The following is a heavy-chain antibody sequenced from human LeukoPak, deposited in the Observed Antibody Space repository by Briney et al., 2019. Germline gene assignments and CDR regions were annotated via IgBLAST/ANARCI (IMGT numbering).Heavy chain of an antibody. D-gene: IGHD4/OR15-4a*01. CDR1: GFTVRNNY. Sequence: GGSVRLSCSASGFTVRNNYMSWLRQAPGKGLDGVSVIYSRGTYYYADSEKGRFTISRDNSKHTLYLQINSLRTEDTAVYYCARDLYDYGSYWRQGTMVTVSP. J-gene: IGHJ4*02. CDR2: IYSRGTY. CDR3: ARDLYDYGSY. V-gene: IGHV3-66*01.